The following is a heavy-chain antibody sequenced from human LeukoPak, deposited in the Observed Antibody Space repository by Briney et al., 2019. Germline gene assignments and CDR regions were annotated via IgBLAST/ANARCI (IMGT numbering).Heavy chain of an antibody. D-gene: IGHD2-2*01. CDR1: GFSFDDFA. CDR3: ARAKGDCRSTSCYVDY. Sequence: GGSLRLSCAASGFSFDDFAMMWVRQAPGKGLEWVSVINWNGGRTAYGDSVKGRFTISRDNAKNSLYLQMNSLRVEDTALFYCARAKGDCRSTSCYVDYWGLGTLVTVSS. CDR2: INWNGGRT. V-gene: IGHV3-20*04. J-gene: IGHJ4*02.